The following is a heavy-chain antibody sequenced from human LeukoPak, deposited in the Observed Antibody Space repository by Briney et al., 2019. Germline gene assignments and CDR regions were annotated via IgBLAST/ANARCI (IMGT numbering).Heavy chain of an antibody. CDR2: ISAYNGNT. Sequence: GASVKVSCKASGGTFSSYAISWVRQAPGQGLEWMGWISAYNGNTNYAQKLQGRVTMTTDTSTSTAYMELRSLRSDDTAVYYCARAYCGGDCYSVGNWFDPWGQGTLVTVSS. J-gene: IGHJ5*02. V-gene: IGHV1-18*01. CDR3: ARAYCGGDCYSVGNWFDP. D-gene: IGHD2-21*02. CDR1: GGTFSSYA.